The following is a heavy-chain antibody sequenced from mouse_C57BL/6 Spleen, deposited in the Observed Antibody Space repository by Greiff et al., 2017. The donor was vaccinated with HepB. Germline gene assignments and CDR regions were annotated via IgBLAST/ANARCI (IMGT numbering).Heavy chain of an antibody. D-gene: IGHD1-1*01. Sequence: QVQLQQSGPELVKPGASVKISCKASGYAFSSSWMNWVKQRPGKGLEWIGRIYPGDGDTNYNGKFKGKATLTADKSSSTAYMQLSSLTSEDSAVYFCAGSYPTTVVEGYYFDYWGQGTTLTVSS. CDR3: AGSYPTTVVEGYYFDY. CDR2: IYPGDGDT. V-gene: IGHV1-82*01. CDR1: GYAFSSSW. J-gene: IGHJ2*01.